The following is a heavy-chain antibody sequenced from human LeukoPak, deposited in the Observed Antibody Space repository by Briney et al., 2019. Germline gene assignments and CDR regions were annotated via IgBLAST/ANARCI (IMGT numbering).Heavy chain of an antibody. D-gene: IGHD4-17*01. Sequence: PSETLSLTCTVSGGSISSYYWSWIRQPPGKGLEWIGYIYCSGSTNYNPSLKSRVTISVDTSKNQFSLKLSSVTAADTAVYYCARTLEDYGDFPRAWFDPWGQGTLVTVSS. CDR3: ARTLEDYGDFPRAWFDP. V-gene: IGHV4-59*01. CDR2: IYCSGST. J-gene: IGHJ5*02. CDR1: GGSISSYY.